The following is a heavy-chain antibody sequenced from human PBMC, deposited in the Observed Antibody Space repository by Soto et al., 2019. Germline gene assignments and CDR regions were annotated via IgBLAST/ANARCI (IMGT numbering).Heavy chain of an antibody. J-gene: IGHJ4*02. D-gene: IGHD3-22*01. CDR3: ARRPPSYYYDSSGYVDY. CDR1: GGSISSSSYY. V-gene: IGHV4-39*01. Sequence: QLQLQESGPGLVKPSETLSLTCTVSGGSISSSSYYWGWIRQPPGKGLEWIGSIYYSGSTYYNPSLKSRVTISVATSKNQFSLKLSSVTAADTAVYYCARRPPSYYYDSSGYVDYWGQGTLVTVSS. CDR2: IYYSGST.